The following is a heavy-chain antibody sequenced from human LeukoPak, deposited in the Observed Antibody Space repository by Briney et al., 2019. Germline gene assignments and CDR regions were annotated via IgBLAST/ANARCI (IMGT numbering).Heavy chain of an antibody. J-gene: IGHJ4*02. CDR1: GFTFSSSW. Sequence: GGSLRLSCAASGFTFSSSWMTWVRQAPGKGLEWVASIREDGSQKTAVDSVRGRFTISRDNAKNSVYLQMDSLRAEDTAVYYCARGPTNGQAFDYWGQGTLVSVPS. CDR2: IREDGSQK. D-gene: IGHD2-8*01. CDR3: ARGPTNGQAFDY. V-gene: IGHV3-7*01.